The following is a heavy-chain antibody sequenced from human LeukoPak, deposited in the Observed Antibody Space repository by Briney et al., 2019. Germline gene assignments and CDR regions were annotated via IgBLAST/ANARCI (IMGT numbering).Heavy chain of an antibody. CDR1: GLTLSSNY. CDR2: IYSGGST. J-gene: IGHJ6*03. Sequence: PGGSLTLSCAVSGLTLSSNYMSRVRHAPGKGLEWVSDIYSGGSTYYADSVKGRFTISRDNSKNTLYLQMNSLRAADTAVYYCARAMVRGVNPLNYYYYYMDIWGKGTTVTVSS. V-gene: IGHV3-53*01. D-gene: IGHD3-10*01. CDR3: ARAMVRGVNPLNYYYYYMDI.